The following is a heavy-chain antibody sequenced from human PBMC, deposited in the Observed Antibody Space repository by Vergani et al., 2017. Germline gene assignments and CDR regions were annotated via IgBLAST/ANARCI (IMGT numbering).Heavy chain of an antibody. CDR2: IHYSENT. J-gene: IGHJ5*02. CDR3: ASDTHSGQRADR. D-gene: IGHD6-19*01. Sequence: QVQLQESGPGLVKSSETLSLTCSVSFDSIRYLYCNWIHQPPGKGLEWLGSIHYSENTKYNPSLKTRVTISVDTSKNQFSLTLTSVTAADTAVYYCASDTHSGQRADRWGQGILVTVTS. CDR1: FDSIRYLY. V-gene: IGHV4-59*11.